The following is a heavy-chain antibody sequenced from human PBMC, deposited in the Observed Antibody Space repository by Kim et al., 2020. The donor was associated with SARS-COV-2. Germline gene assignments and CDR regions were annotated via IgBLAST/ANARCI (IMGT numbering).Heavy chain of an antibody. D-gene: IGHD1-26*01. V-gene: IGHV3-23*01. CDR3: SKEHAYSGSYLDY. J-gene: IGHJ4*02. Sequence: GGSLRLSCAASGFTFSSNAMSWVRQAPGKGLEWVSAIIDSGGTSYAASAKGRLITFSDNSSKRLFLLQNSLRAEDTAVYYCSKEHAYSGSYLDYWGQGTL. CDR2: IIDSGGT. CDR1: GFTFSSNA.